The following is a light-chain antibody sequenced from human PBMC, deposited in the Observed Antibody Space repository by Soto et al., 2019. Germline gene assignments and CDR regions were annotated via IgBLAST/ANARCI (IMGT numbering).Light chain of an antibody. CDR3: MQGTHWPYT. Sequence: DVVMTQSPLSLPVTLGQPASISCSSSQSLVSSDGNTFLNWFQQRPGQSPRRLIYKVSNRDSGVPYRFSGSESGTDFTLKISRVEAEDVGVYYCMQGTHWPYTFGQGTKLEIK. J-gene: IGKJ2*01. CDR1: QSLVSSDGNTF. CDR2: KVS. V-gene: IGKV2-30*01.